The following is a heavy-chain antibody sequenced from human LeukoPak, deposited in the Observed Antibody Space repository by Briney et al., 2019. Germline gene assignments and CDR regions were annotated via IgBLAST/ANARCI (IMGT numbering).Heavy chain of an antibody. CDR3: ARGVPAGGVDAFDI. V-gene: IGHV1-69*13. J-gene: IGHJ3*02. CDR1: GGTFSSYA. CDR2: IIPIFGTA. Sequence: SVKVSCKASGGTFSSYAISWVRQAPGQGLEWMGGIIPIFGTANYAQKFQGRVTITADESTSTAYMELSSLRSEDTAVYYCARGVPAGGVDAFDIWGQGTMVTVSS. D-gene: IGHD2-2*01.